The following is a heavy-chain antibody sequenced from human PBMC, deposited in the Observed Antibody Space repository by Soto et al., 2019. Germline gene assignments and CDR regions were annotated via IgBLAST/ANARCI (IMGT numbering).Heavy chain of an antibody. CDR2: MNPNSGNT. Sequence: ASVKVSGKASGYTFTSYDINWVRQATGQGLEWMGWMNPNSGNTGYAQKFQGWVTMTRDTSISTAYMELSRLRSDDAAVYYCARGVRGYCSGGSCYPYAFDIWGQGTMVTVSS. CDR1: GYTFTSYD. D-gene: IGHD2-15*01. J-gene: IGHJ3*02. CDR3: ARGVRGYCSGGSCYPYAFDI. V-gene: IGHV1-8*01.